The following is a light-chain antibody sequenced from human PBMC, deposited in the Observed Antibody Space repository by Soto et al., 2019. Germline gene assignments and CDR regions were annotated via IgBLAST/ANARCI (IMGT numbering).Light chain of an antibody. CDR2: DVS. CDR1: SSDVGNNKY. J-gene: IGLJ2*01. Sequence: QSALTQAASVSGSPGQSITISCTGTSSDVGNNKYISWYQQYPGKAPKVMIYDVSNRPSGVSNRFSGSKSGNTASLTISGLQVEDEADYYCYSHTRSTRGIFGGGTKVTVL. V-gene: IGLV2-14*01. CDR3: YSHTRSTRGI.